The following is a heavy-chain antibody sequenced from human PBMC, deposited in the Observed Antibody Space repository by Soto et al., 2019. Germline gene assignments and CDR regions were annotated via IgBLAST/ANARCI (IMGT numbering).Heavy chain of an antibody. J-gene: IGHJ4*02. V-gene: IGHV4-38-2*02. CDR2: IFQSVNT. CDR3: AREAFGGSGNYYGSRHDY. Sequence: PSETLSLTCTVSGDSIISADYYWVWIRQPPGKGLEWIGTIFQSVNTYYNPSLKSRVTISVDTSKNHFSLNLSSVTAADTAVYYCAREAFGGSGNYYGSRHDYWGQGTLVTVSS. CDR1: GDSIISADYY. D-gene: IGHD1-26*01.